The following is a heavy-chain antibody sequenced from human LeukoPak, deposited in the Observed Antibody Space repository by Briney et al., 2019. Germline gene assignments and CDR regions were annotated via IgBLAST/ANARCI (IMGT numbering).Heavy chain of an antibody. V-gene: IGHV3-30*02. J-gene: IGHJ4*02. D-gene: IGHD4-17*01. CDR3: AKAQGVTVTTGYNY. CDR1: GFTFSSYG. CDR2: IRYDGSNK. Sequence: PGGSLRLSCAASGFTFSSYGMHWVRQAPGKGLEWVAFIRYDGSNKYYADSVKGRFTISRDNSKNTLYLQMNSLRAEDTAVYYCAKAQGVTVTTGYNYWGQGTLVTVSS.